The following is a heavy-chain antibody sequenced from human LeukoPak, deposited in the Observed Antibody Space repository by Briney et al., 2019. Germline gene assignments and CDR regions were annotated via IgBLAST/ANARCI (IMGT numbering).Heavy chain of an antibody. J-gene: IGHJ6*02. V-gene: IGHV4-31*03. CDR1: GGSISSGGYY. D-gene: IGHD5-18*01. CDR3: AREVQLEWDYYYGMDV. Sequence: PSQTLSLTCTVSGGSISSGGYYWSWIRQHPGKGLEWIGYIYYSGSIYYNPSLKSRVTISVDTSKNQFSLKPSSVTAADTAVYYCAREVQLEWDYYYGMDVWGQGTTVTVSS. CDR2: IYYSGSI.